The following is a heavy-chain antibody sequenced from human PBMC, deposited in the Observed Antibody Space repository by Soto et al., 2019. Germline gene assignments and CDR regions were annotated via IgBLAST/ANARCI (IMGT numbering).Heavy chain of an antibody. CDR2: LYYSGIT. CDR1: GDSISSTSYY. CDR3: ARQRSDNWYVDN. D-gene: IGHD1-1*01. Sequence: PSETLSLTCTVSGDSISSTSYYWVWVRQPPGKGLEWIGSLYYSGITYYNPSLKSRVTISVDTSKNQFSLKLSSVTAADTAVYYCARQRSDNWYVDNWGQGTLVTVS. J-gene: IGHJ4*02. V-gene: IGHV4-39*01.